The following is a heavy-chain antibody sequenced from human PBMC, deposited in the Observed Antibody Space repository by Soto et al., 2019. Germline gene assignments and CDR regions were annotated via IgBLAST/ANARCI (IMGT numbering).Heavy chain of an antibody. CDR2: IYYSGST. CDR1: GGSISSGGYY. V-gene: IGHV4-31*03. D-gene: IGHD3-10*01. CDR3: ARDKITGLFDY. J-gene: IGHJ4*02. Sequence: SETLSLTCTVSGGSISSGGYYWSWIRQHPGKGLEWIGYIYYSGSTYYKPSLKSRVTISVDTSKNQFTLKLRSVTAADTAVYYCARDKITGLFDYWGQGALVTVSS.